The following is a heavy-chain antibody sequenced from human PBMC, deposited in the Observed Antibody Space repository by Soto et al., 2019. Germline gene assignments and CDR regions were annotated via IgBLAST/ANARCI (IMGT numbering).Heavy chain of an antibody. V-gene: IGHV1-18*01. D-gene: IGHD3-3*01. Sequence: GASVKVSCKASGYTFTSYSISWVRQPPGQGLEWMGWISAYNGNTNYAQKLQGRVPMTTDTSTSTAYMELRSLRSDDTAVYYCARAFWSGYYPDLYYYGMDVWGQGTTVTVSS. CDR1: GYTFTSYS. CDR2: ISAYNGNT. J-gene: IGHJ6*02. CDR3: ARAFWSGYYPDLYYYGMDV.